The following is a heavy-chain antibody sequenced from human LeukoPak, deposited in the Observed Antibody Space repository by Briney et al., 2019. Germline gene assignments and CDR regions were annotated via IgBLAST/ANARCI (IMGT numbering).Heavy chain of an antibody. Sequence: GGSLRLSCAASGFTFSSYAMSWVRQAPGKGLEWGSAISGSGGSTYYADSVKGRFTISRDSSKNTLYLQMNSLRAEDTAVYYCARDSQIQSRGFDYWGQGTLVTVSS. CDR3: ARDSQIQSRGFDY. J-gene: IGHJ4*02. V-gene: IGHV3-23*01. CDR1: GFTFSSYA. D-gene: IGHD5-18*01. CDR2: ISGSGGST.